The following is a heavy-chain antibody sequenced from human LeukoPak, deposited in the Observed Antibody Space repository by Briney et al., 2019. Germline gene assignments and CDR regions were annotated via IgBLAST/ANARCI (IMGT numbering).Heavy chain of an antibody. D-gene: IGHD2-2*01. V-gene: IGHV4-38-2*02. CDR3: ARVNAVSSAGAFDI. Sequence: PSETPSLTCTVSGDSISADYYWAWIRQPPGKGLEWVGSIYHIGNAYYNPSLKSRVTISVDTSKNQFSLKLSSVTAADTAVYYCARVNAVSSAGAFDIWGQGTMVTVSS. CDR1: GDSISADYY. J-gene: IGHJ3*02. CDR2: IYHIGNA.